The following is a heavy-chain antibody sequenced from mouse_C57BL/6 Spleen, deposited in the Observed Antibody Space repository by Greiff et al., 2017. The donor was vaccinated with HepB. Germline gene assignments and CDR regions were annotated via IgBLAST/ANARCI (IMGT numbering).Heavy chain of an antibody. CDR2: ISGGGGNT. CDR1: GFTFSSYT. V-gene: IGHV5-9*01. J-gene: IGHJ4*01. D-gene: IGHD1-1*01. CDR3: ARRGYGSSYDAMDY. Sequence: EVKVVESGGGLVKPGGSLKLSCAASGFTFSSYTMSWVRQTPEKRLEWVATISGGGGNTYYPDSVKGRFTISRDNAKNTLYLQMSSLRSEDTALYYCARRGYGSSYDAMDYWGQGTSVTVSS.